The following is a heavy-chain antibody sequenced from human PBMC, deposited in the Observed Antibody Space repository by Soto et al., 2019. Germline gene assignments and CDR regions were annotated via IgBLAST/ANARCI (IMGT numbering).Heavy chain of an antibody. CDR2: IYYSGST. V-gene: IGHV4-31*03. CDR3: ARTVRSESLAFDI. D-gene: IGHD4-17*01. CDR1: GGSLSSGGYY. J-gene: IGHJ3*02. Sequence: SETLSLTCTVSGGSLSSGGYYWSWIRQHPGRGLEWIGYIYYSGSTYYNPSLKSRVTISVDTSKNQFSLKLSSVTAADTAVYYCARTVRSESLAFDIWGQGTMVTVSS.